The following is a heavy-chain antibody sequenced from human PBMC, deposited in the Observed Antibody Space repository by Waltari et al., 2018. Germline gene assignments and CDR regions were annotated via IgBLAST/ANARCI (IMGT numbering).Heavy chain of an antibody. J-gene: IGHJ4*02. Sequence: QVHLLQSGTEVKKPGSSVQNSCTASGGTFRRNAISWVRQAPGQGLEWMGGIIPTFGTINYARKVQGRVAITADESTSTVYMDLRSLGSADTALYYCARGTYYFDTSANYVPSSFDSWGQGTLVSVSS. CDR2: IIPTFGTI. CDR3: ARGTYYFDTSANYVPSSFDS. D-gene: IGHD3-22*01. V-gene: IGHV1-69*01. CDR1: GGTFRRNA.